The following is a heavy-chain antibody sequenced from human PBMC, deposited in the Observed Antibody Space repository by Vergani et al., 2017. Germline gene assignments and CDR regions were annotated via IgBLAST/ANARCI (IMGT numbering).Heavy chain of an antibody. J-gene: IGHJ6*03. CDR2: IIPILGIA. CDR1: GGTFSSYA. V-gene: IGHV1-69*04. D-gene: IGHD4-17*01. CDR3: ARVHSERVGDYLRSYYYYYYMDV. Sequence: QVQLVPSGAEVKTPGSSVKVSCKASGGTFSSYAISWVRQAPGQGLEWMGRIIPILGIANYAQKFQGRVTITADKSTSTAYMELSSLRAEDTAVYYCARVHSERVGDYLRSYYYYYYMDVWGKGTTVTVSS.